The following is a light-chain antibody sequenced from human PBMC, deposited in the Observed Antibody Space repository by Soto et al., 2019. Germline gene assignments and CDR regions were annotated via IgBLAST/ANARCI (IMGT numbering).Light chain of an antibody. Sequence: DNQMTQTPSSLSASVGDRINITCRASQGVDRWLAWYQQRPGKAPKVLIYAASSLRSGVPSRFSGSGYGTDLTFTISSLQPEDIATYYCQLYDNLPITFGQGTRLEIK. CDR2: AAS. J-gene: IGKJ5*01. V-gene: IGKV1-12*01. CDR1: QGVDRW. CDR3: QLYDNLPIT.